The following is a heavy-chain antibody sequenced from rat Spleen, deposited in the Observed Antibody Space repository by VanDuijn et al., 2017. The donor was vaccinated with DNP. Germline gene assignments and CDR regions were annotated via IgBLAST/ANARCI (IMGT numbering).Heavy chain of an antibody. CDR3: STGVGGPDY. Sequence: EVRLMESGGGSVQPGRSLKLSCAASGFTFSYYGMAWVRQAPTKGLEWVASITNSGGSTYYRDSVKGRFTISRDNAKSTLYLQMDSLRSEDTATYYCSTGVGGPDYWGQGVMVTVSS. CDR1: GFTFSYYG. V-gene: IGHV5-27*01. J-gene: IGHJ2*01. CDR2: ITNSGGST.